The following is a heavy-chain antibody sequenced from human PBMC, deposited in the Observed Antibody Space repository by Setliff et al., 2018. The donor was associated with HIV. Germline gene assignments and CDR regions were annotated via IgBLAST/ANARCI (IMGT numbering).Heavy chain of an antibody. J-gene: IGHJ4*02. CDR1: GYTFTSYG. CDR3: ARAGAEVTSHFDW. D-gene: IGHD2-21*02. V-gene: IGHV1-18*01. CDR2: ISASNGDT. Sequence: ASVKVSCKASGYTFTSYGISWVRQAPGQGLEWMGWISASNGDTNYAQKFQGRVTMTTDTSTSTAYMELRSLRSDDTAVYYCARAGAEVTSHFDWWGQGTLVTAPQ.